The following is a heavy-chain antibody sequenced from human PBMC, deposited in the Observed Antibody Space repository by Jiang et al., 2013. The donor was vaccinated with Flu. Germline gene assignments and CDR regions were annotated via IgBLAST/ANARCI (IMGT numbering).Heavy chain of an antibody. V-gene: IGHV7-4-1*02. CDR2: INTNTGAP. Sequence: QSGSELKKPGASVRVSCRASGYSFTSYAINWVRQAPGQGLEWMGWINTNTGAPRYAQGFIGRFVFSLDTSATTAHLEISSLKGEDTAVYYCARKGLGNYYSDFWGQGTLVTVSS. CDR1: GYSFTSYA. CDR3: ARKGLGNYYSDF. D-gene: IGHD1-1*01. J-gene: IGHJ4*02.